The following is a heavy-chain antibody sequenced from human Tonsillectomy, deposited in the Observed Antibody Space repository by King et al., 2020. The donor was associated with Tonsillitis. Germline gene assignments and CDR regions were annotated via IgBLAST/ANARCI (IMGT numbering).Heavy chain of an antibody. CDR2: ICRDGTT. CDR3: ARDYGSGSHSFSEH. J-gene: IGHJ1*01. CDR1: GFPVSSNY. Sequence: VQLVESGGGLIQAGGSLRLSCVASGFPVSSNYMSWVRQAPGKGLEWVSVICRDGTTKYADSVKGRFTISRDNSKNTVYLQMNTLRAEDTAVYYCARDYGSGSHSFSEHWGQGTLVSVSS. V-gene: IGHV3-53*01. D-gene: IGHD3-10*01.